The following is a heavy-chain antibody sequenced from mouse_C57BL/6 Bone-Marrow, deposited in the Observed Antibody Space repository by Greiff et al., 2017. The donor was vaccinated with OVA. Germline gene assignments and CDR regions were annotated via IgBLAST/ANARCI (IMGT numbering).Heavy chain of an antibody. Sequence: QVQLQQSGAELVRPGASVKLSCKASGYTFTSYGISWVKQRTGQGLEWIGEIYPRSGNTYYNEKFKGKATLTADKSSSTAYMELRSLTSEDSAVYFCAIYYEYVTWFAYWGQGTLVTVSA. CDR2: IYPRSGNT. J-gene: IGHJ3*01. D-gene: IGHD2-4*01. CDR3: AIYYEYVTWFAY. CDR1: GYTFTSYG. V-gene: IGHV1-81*01.